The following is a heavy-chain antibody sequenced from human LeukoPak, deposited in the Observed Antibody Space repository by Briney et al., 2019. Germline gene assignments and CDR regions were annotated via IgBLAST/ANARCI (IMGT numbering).Heavy chain of an antibody. V-gene: IGHV3-48*04. J-gene: IGHJ4*02. CDR2: ISSSGSII. CDR1: GFTFSSYS. Sequence: PGGSLRLSCAASGFTFSSYSMNWVRQAPGKGLEWVSYISSSGSIIYYSDSVKGRFTISRDNAKNSLFLQMNSLRAEDTAVYYCARDPIDFWGQGTLVTVSS. CDR3: ARDPIDF.